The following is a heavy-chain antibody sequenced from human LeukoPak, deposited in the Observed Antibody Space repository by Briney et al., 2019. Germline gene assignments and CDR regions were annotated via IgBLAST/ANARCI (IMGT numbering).Heavy chain of an antibody. D-gene: IGHD2-15*01. CDR1: GGSISSYY. CDR3: ARHDWLLKTTNWFDP. CDR2: IYYTGST. V-gene: IGHV4-59*08. Sequence: SETLSLTCTVSGGSISSYYWSWIRQPPGKGLEWIGYIYYTGSTNYNPSLKSRVTISVDTSKNQFSLKPSSVTAADTAVYYCARHDWLLKTTNWFDPWGQGTLVTVSS. J-gene: IGHJ5*02.